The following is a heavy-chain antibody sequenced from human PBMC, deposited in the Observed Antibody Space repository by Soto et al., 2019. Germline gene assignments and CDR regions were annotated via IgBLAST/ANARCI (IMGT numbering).Heavy chain of an antibody. CDR2: SNPFNAKA. D-gene: IGHD2-15*01. CDR3: ARRACSGGRCSVDY. Sequence: ASVKVSCKTSGYIFTTFGLSWVRQAPGQGLEWLGWSNPFNAKAHFAQTFEGRINMTTDTSTTTAYMDLRSLRSDDTAVYYCARRACSGGRCSVDYWGQGALVTVSS. CDR1: GYIFTTFG. V-gene: IGHV1-18*01. J-gene: IGHJ4*02.